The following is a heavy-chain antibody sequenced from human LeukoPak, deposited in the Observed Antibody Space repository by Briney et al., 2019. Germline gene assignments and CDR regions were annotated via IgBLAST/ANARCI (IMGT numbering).Heavy chain of an antibody. CDR2: IFYSGST. CDR3: ARGPRGTMISFDP. J-gene: IGHJ5*02. D-gene: IGHD3-22*01. V-gene: IGHV4-59*01. CDR1: GGSISNYY. Sequence: PSETLSLTCIVSGGSISNYYWSWIRQPPGKGLEWIGDIFYSGSTDYNPSLKSRVTISIDTSKNQFSLKLSTVTAADTAVYYCARGPRGTMISFDPWGQGTLVTVSS.